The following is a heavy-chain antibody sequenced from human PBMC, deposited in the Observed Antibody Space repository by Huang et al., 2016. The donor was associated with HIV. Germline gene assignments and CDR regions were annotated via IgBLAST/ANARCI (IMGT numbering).Heavy chain of an antibody. D-gene: IGHD6-19*01. Sequence: QVRLQESGPGLVKPSETLSLSCTVSGDSVSSHYWGWIRHPPGKGLEWIGTVYDSGTTKYNPRLKRRSTISVDTSKNGFSLNITSVSAADTAMYFCVRDQGRLAVGGIDNWFDPWGQGALVTVSS. V-gene: IGHV4-59*02. CDR3: VRDQGRLAVGGIDNWFDP. CDR1: GDSVSSHY. J-gene: IGHJ5*02. CDR2: VYDSGTT.